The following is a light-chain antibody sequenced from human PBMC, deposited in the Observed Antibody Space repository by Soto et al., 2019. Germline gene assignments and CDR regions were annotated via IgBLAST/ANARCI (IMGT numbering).Light chain of an antibody. CDR3: QQYCSTPPT. CDR2: GAS. Sequence: DIVLTQSPGTLSLSPGERATLSCRASQSVSSSYLAWYQQKPGPPPRLPIYGASSRATGIPARFSGSGSGTDFTLTISRLEPEEFAADYWQQYCSTPPTCSHGTKVEIK. V-gene: IGKV3-20*01. J-gene: IGKJ1*01. CDR1: QSVSSSY.